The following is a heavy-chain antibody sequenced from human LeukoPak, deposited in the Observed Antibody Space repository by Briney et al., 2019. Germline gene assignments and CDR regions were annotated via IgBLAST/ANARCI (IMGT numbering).Heavy chain of an antibody. CDR1: GGTFSSYA. V-gene: IGHV1-69*13. CDR2: IIPIFGTA. D-gene: IGHD3-10*01. Sequence: SVKVSCKASGGTFSSYAISWVRQAPGQGLEWMGGIIPIFGTANYAQKFQGRVTITADESTSTAYMELSSLRSEDTAVYYCASSSSGRRGVFDYWGQGTLVTVSS. J-gene: IGHJ4*02. CDR3: ASSSSGRRGVFDY.